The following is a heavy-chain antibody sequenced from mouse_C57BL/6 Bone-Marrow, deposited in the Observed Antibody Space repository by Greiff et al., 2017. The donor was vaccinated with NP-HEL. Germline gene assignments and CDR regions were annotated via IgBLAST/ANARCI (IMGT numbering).Heavy chain of an antibody. CDR3: VRGGTTVVMDY. V-gene: IGHV10-1*01. J-gene: IGHJ4*01. D-gene: IGHD1-1*01. Sequence: EVQGVESGGGLVQPKGSLKLSCAASGFSFNTYAMNWVRQAPGKGLEWVARIRSKSNNYATYYADSVKDRFTISRDDSESMLYLQMNNLKTEDTAMYYCVRGGTTVVMDYWGQGTSVTVSS. CDR2: IRSKSNNYAT. CDR1: GFSFNTYA.